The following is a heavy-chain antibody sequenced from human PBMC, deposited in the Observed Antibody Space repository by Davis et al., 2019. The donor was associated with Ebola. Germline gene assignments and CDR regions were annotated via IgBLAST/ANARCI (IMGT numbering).Heavy chain of an antibody. D-gene: IGHD3-16*01. CDR2: FDPKYGET. J-gene: IGHJ4*02. CDR1: GGTFSNYP. V-gene: IGHV1-24*01. CDR3: AVGGQDGGFDY. Sequence: ASVKVSCKASGGTFSNYPISWVRQAPGKGLEWMGSFDPKYGETIYAQKFQVRVTMTEDTSSHTAYMELSSLKSDDTAIYYCAVGGQDGGFDYWGQGTLVTVSS.